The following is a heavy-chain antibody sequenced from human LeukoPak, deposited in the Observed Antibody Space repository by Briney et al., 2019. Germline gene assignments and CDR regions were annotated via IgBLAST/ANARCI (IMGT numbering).Heavy chain of an antibody. CDR2: VSSYNGDT. CDR3: AKDWHILTGRNCFDP. D-gene: IGHD3-9*01. Sequence: ASVKVSCKASGYTFNNYGISWVRQAPGQGLEWMGWVSSYNGDTNYAQKFQGRVTMSTDTSTSTACMELRSLTFDDTAIYYCAKDWHILTGRNCFDPWGQGTLVTVSS. V-gene: IGHV1-18*01. J-gene: IGHJ5*02. CDR1: GYTFNNYG.